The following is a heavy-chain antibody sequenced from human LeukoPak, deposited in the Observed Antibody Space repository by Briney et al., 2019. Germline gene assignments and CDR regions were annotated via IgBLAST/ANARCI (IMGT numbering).Heavy chain of an antibody. Sequence: GGSLRLSCGASGFTFSSCAMSWVRQAPGKGLEWVSAISGSGGITYYADSVKGRFTISRDNSKNTLYLQMNGLRAEDTAVYYCAKDDKGADFWSGYCFDYWGQGTLVPVSS. CDR2: ISGSGGIT. J-gene: IGHJ4*02. D-gene: IGHD3-3*01. CDR1: GFTFSSCA. CDR3: AKDDKGADFWSGYCFDY. V-gene: IGHV3-23*01.